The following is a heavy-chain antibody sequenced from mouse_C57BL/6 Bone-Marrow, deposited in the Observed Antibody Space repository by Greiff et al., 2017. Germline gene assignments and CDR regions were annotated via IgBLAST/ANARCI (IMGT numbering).Heavy chain of an antibody. CDR2: ISSGRSTI. CDR3: ARPGSYAMDY. V-gene: IGHV5-17*01. CDR1: GFTFSDYG. J-gene: IGHJ4*01. Sequence: EVQLVESVGGLVKPGGSLKLSCAASGFTFSDYGMHCVRQAPETGLEWVAYISSGRSTIYYADTVKGRFTISRDNAKNTLFLQMTSLRSEDTAMYYCARPGSYAMDYWGQGTSVTVSS.